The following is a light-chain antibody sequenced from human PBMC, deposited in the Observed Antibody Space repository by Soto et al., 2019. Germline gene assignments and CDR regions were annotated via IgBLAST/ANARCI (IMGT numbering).Light chain of an antibody. CDR1: QDITTY. V-gene: IGKV3-11*01. J-gene: IGKJ4*01. CDR2: DAS. Sequence: IVLTQSPANLSFSPGERATLSCRASQDITTYLAWYQQKPGQAPRLLIYDASNRATGIPARFSGSGSGTDFTLTISSLEPEDFAVYYCHQRSNWPRTFGGGTKVDIK. CDR3: HQRSNWPRT.